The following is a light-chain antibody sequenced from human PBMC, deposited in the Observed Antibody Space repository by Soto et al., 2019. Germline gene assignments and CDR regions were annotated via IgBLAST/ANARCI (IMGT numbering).Light chain of an antibody. CDR2: DAS. CDR3: QHYHGYPFT. V-gene: IGKV1-5*01. Sequence: DIQMPKYPSTLSASVGARVTITCRASQSVNTWLAWYQQKPGKAPVLLIYDASSLKSGVPSRFSGSGSGTEFTLTITSLQPDDFAIYYCQHYHGYPFTFGPGSKADIK. J-gene: IGKJ3*01. CDR1: QSVNTW.